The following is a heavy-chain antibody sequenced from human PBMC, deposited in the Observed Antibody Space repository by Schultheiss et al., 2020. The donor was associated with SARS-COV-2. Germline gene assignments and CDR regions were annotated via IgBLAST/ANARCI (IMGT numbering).Heavy chain of an antibody. CDR2: IYHSGST. V-gene: IGHV4-39*07. D-gene: IGHD4-17*01. CDR3: ARTPATTAKSMDH. CDR1: GGSISSSSYY. J-gene: IGHJ4*02. Sequence: SETLSLTCTVSGGSISSSSYYWGWIRQPPGKGLEWIGEIYHSGSTNYNPSLKSRVTISVDTSKNQFSLKLSSVTAADTAVYYCARTPATTAKSMDHWGQGTLVTVSS.